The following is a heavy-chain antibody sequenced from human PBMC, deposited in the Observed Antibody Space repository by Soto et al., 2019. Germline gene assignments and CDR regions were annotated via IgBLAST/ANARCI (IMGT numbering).Heavy chain of an antibody. CDR3: FKGCTGGGGAFYI. J-gene: IGHJ3*02. CDR2: ISGSGGST. Sequence: GGSPRLSCAAYGFTFGSYAMSWVGQAPGKGLEWVSAISGSGGSTYYADSVKGRFTISRDNSKNTLYLQMNSLRAEDTAVYYFFKGCTGGGGAFYIRGQ. CDR1: GFTFGSYA. D-gene: IGHD3-16*01. V-gene: IGHV3-23*01.